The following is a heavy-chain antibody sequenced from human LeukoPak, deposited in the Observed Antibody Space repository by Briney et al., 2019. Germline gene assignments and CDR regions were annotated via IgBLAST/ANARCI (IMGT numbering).Heavy chain of an antibody. CDR1: GFTFSSYS. Sequence: PGGSLRLSCAASGFTFSSYSMNWVRQAPGKGLEWVSSISSSSTYIYYADSVKGRFTISRDNAKNSLYLQMNSLRAEDTAVYYCAKDHVGLLWFGEFSIFDYWGQGTLVTVSS. CDR3: AKDHVGLLWFGEFSIFDY. V-gene: IGHV3-21*01. CDR2: ISSSSTYI. D-gene: IGHD3-10*01. J-gene: IGHJ4*02.